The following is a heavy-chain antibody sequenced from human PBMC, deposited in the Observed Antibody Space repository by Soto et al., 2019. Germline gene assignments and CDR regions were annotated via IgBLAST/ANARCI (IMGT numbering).Heavy chain of an antibody. D-gene: IGHD5-18*01. Sequence: VGSLRLSCAASGFTFSSYAMSWVRQAPGKGLEWVSAISGSGGSTYYADSVKGRFTISRDNSKNTLYLQMNSLRAEDTAVYYCAKDGYSDYYYYGMDVWGQGTTVTVSS. V-gene: IGHV3-23*01. CDR1: GFTFSSYA. CDR3: AKDGYSDYYYYGMDV. CDR2: ISGSGGST. J-gene: IGHJ6*02.